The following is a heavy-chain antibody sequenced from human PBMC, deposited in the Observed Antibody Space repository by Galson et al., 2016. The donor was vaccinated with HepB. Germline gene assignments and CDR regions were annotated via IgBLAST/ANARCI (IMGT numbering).Heavy chain of an antibody. CDR3: ARDAGHYDYVPGY. V-gene: IGHV3-30*04. Sequence: SLRLSCAASGFTFSTYALHWVRQAPGKGLEWVAVISYDGNKKYYADSVKGRFSISRDNSKNTLYLQMKSLRAEDTAVYYCARDAGHYDYVPGYRGQGTLVTVSS. J-gene: IGHJ4*02. D-gene: IGHD3-16*01. CDR2: ISYDGNKK. CDR1: GFTFSTYA.